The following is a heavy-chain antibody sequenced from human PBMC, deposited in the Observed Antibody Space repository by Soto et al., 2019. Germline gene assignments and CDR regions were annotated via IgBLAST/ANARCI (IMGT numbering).Heavy chain of an antibody. Sequence: VQLVQSGAEVKRPGSSVKVSCKASGGTLNRYTISWVRQAPGQGLEWMGRIIPMLGIGNDAQKFQGRVTISADTSTNTDHMELSSLRSDDTAVYYCARVGSSYDLYKDHGMDLWGQGNTVTVSP. J-gene: IGHJ6*01. D-gene: IGHD5-18*01. CDR2: IIPMLGIG. CDR1: GGTLNRYT. V-gene: IGHV1-69*02. CDR3: ARVGSSYDLYKDHGMDL.